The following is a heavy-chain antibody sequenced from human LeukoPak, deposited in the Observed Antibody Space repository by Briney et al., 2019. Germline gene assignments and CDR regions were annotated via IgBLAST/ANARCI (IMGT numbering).Heavy chain of an antibody. J-gene: IGHJ4*02. V-gene: IGHV3-20*04. D-gene: IGHD1-26*01. Sequence: GGSLRLSCAASGFTFDDYGMSWVRQAPGKGLEWVSVINWNGGSTGYADSVKGRFTISRDNAKNSLYLQMNSLRAEDTAVYYCARDPSRFEWELLYWRQGTLVTVSS. CDR1: GFTFDDYG. CDR2: INWNGGST. CDR3: ARDPSRFEWELLY.